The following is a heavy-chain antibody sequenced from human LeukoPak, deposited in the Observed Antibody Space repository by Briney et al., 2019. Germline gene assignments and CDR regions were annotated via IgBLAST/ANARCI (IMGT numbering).Heavy chain of an antibody. CDR3: ARLVGIRFDY. CDR1: GGSISSYY. Sequence: SETLSLTCTVSGGSISSYYGGWIRQPPGKGLEWIGYIYYSGSTNYNPSLKSRVTISVDTSKNQFSLKLSSVTAADTAVYYCARLVGIRFDYWGQGTLVTVSS. J-gene: IGHJ4*02. V-gene: IGHV4-59*01. D-gene: IGHD2-21*01. CDR2: IYYSGST.